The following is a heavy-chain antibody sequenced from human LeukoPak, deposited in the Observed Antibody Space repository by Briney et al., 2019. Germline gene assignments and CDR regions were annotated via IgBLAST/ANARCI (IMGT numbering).Heavy chain of an antibody. Sequence: SETLSLACTVSGGSISSYYWSWIRQPPGKGLEWIGYIYYSGSTNYNPSLKSRVTISVDTSKNQFSLKLSSVTAADTAVYYCARHAGRDYYDSSGISDWGQGTMVTVSS. D-gene: IGHD3-22*01. CDR1: GGSISSYY. J-gene: IGHJ3*01. CDR3: ARHAGRDYYDSSGISD. V-gene: IGHV4-59*08. CDR2: IYYSGST.